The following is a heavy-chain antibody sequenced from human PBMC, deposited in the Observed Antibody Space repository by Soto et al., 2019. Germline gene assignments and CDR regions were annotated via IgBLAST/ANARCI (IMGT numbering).Heavy chain of an antibody. CDR3: ARRYCSNTGCSHSFES. CDR1: GYTFTGNY. CDR2: INPTSGGT. D-gene: IGHD2-2*01. Sequence: ASVKVSCKASGYTFTGNYLHWVRQAPGEGLEWMALINPTSGGTNYAQKFQGRVTVTWDTSISTAYMELSSLRSDDAAISYCARRYCSNTGCSHSFESWGQGTLLTVSS. V-gene: IGHV1-2*02. J-gene: IGHJ4*02.